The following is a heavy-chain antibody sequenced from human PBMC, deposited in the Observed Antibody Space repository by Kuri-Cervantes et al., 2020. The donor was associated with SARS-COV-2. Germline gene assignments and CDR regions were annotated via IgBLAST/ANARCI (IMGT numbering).Heavy chain of an antibody. D-gene: IGHD6-19*01. CDR3: ARIPGYSSGWLAFDI. CDR2: IKQDGSEK. V-gene: IGHV3-7*04. Sequence: GGSLRLSCAASGFTSSSYWMSWVRQAPGKGLEWVANIKQDGSEKYYVDSVKGRFTISRDNAKNSLYLQMNSLRAEDTAVYYCARIPGYSSGWLAFDIWGQGTMVTVSS. CDR1: GFTSSSYW. J-gene: IGHJ3*02.